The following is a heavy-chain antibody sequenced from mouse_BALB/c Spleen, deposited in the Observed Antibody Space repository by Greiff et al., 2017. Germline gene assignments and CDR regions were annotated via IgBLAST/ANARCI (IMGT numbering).Heavy chain of an antibody. V-gene: IGHV14-3*02. CDR1: GFNFKDTY. Sequence: VQLQQSGAELVKPGASVKLSCTASGFNFKDTYMHWVKQRPEQGLEWMGRIDPANGNTKYDPKFQGKATITADTSSNTVYRHLSSLTAEDTAVYYCARDYGSGYWGQGTTLTVSS. D-gene: IGHD1-1*01. CDR3: ARDYGSGY. CDR2: IDPANGNT. J-gene: IGHJ2*01.